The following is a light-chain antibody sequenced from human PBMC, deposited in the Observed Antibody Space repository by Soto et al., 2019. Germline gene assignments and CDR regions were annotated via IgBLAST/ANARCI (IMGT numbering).Light chain of an antibody. J-gene: IGLJ2*01. CDR3: ATWDDSLKGVV. Sequence: QSVLTQPPSASGTPGQRVTISCSGGSSNIGSNTVNWYQQLPGTAPKLLIYTNNHRPSGVPDRFSGSRSGTSASLAISGLQSEDEADYYCATWDDSLKGVVFGGGTKLTVL. CDR2: TNN. CDR1: SSNIGSNT. V-gene: IGLV1-44*01.